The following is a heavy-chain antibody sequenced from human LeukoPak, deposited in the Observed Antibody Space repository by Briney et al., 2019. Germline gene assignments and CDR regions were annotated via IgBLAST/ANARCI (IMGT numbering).Heavy chain of an antibody. J-gene: IGHJ4*02. CDR2: IYYSGST. CDR3: ARRVVITPRTIAAFDY. D-gene: IGHD3-9*01. CDR1: GGPISSSSYY. Sequence: SETLSLTCTVSGGPISSSSYYWGWIRQPPGKGLEWIGSIYYSGSTYYNPSLKSRVTISVDTSKNQFSLKLSSVTAADTAVYYCARRVVITPRTIAAFDYWGQGTLVTVSS. V-gene: IGHV4-39*01.